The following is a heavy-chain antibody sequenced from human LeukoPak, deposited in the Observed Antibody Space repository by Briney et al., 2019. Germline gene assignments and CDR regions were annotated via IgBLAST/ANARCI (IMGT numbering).Heavy chain of an antibody. D-gene: IGHD5-18*01. CDR1: GFTFSSYA. J-gene: IGHJ4*02. Sequence: GGSLRLSCAASGFTFSSYAMSWVRQAPGKGLEWVSAISGSGGSTYYVDSVKGRFTISRDNSKNTLYLQMNSLRAEDTAVYYCAKSSGYSYGSGYSFDYWGQGTLVTVSS. V-gene: IGHV3-23*01. CDR3: AKSSGYSYGSGYSFDY. CDR2: ISGSGGST.